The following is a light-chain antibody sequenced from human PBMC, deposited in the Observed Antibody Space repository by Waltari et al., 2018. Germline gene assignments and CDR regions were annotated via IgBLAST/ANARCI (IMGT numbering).Light chain of an antibody. CDR1: QNIRSN. Sequence: EIVMTQSPATLSVSPGERATLSCRASQNIRSNLAWYRQKPGQAPRLLIYGASFRATGIPARISCSGSGTEFTLTISSLQSEDFAVYFCQQYDNWPPITFGQGTKLEIK. CDR3: QQYDNWPPIT. CDR2: GAS. J-gene: IGKJ2*01. V-gene: IGKV3-15*01.